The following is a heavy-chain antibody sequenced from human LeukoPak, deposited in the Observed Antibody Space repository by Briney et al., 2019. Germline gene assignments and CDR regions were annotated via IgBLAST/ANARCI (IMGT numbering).Heavy chain of an antibody. J-gene: IGHJ3*02. D-gene: IGHD3-10*01. CDR2: IYYSGST. Sequence: ETLSLTCTVSGGSISSYYWSWIRQPPGKGLEWIGYIYYSGSTNYNPSLKSRVTISVDTSKNQFSLKLSSFTPADTAVYYFARRAHYSFYIWGQGTMVTVSS. CDR1: GGSISSYY. CDR3: ARRAHYSFYI. V-gene: IGHV4-59*08.